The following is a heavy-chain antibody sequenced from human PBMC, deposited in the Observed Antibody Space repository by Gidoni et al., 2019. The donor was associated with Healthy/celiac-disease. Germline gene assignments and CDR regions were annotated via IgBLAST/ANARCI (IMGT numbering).Heavy chain of an antibody. Sequence: QLQLQESGPGLVKPSETLSLTCPVSGGSIRSSSYYLGWIRQPPGKGLEWIGSIYYSGSTYYNPSLKSRVTISVDTSKNQFSLKLSSVTAADTAVYYGARYVGATRYYVDYWGQGTLVTVSS. CDR3: ARYVGATRYYVDY. V-gene: IGHV4-39*07. CDR2: IYYSGST. CDR1: GGSIRSSSYY. D-gene: IGHD1-26*01. J-gene: IGHJ4*02.